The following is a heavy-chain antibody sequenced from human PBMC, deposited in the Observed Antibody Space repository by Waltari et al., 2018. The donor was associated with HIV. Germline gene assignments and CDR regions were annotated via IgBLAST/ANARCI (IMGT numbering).Heavy chain of an antibody. CDR3: ARVYDSSGYRYWYFDL. Sequence: QVQLQESGPGLVTPSETLSLTCTVSGGSISSYYWSWIRPPPGKGLEWIGYISYSGSTNYNPSLKSRVTISVDTSKNQFSLKLSSVTAADTAVYYCARVYDSSGYRYWYFDLWGRGTLVTVSS. CDR1: GGSISSYY. D-gene: IGHD3-22*01. J-gene: IGHJ2*01. V-gene: IGHV4-59*01. CDR2: ISYSGST.